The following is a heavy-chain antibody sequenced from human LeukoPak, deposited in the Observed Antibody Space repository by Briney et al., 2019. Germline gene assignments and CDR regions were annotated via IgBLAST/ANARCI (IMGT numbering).Heavy chain of an antibody. CDR1: GFTFSSYE. CDR3: AKSGGDAFDI. D-gene: IGHD2-15*01. J-gene: IGHJ3*02. V-gene: IGHV3-48*03. Sequence: PGGSLRLSCAASGFTFSSYEMNWVRQAPGKGLEWVSYISSSGSTIYYADSVKGRFTISRDNAKNSLYLQMNSLRAEDTAVYYCAKSGGDAFDIWGQGTMVTVSS. CDR2: ISSSGSTI.